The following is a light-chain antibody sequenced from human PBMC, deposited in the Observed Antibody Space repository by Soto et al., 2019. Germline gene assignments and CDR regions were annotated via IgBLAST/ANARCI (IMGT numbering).Light chain of an antibody. J-gene: IGLJ1*01. CDR3: SSYTTNSTYV. V-gene: IGLV2-14*01. Sequence: ALTQPASVSGSPGQSITISYTGTSSDVGGYNYVSWYQQHPGKAPKLMIYDVSNRPSGVSNRFSGSKSGNTASLTISGLQAEDEADYYCSSYTTNSTYVFGTGTKVTVL. CDR2: DVS. CDR1: SSDVGGYNY.